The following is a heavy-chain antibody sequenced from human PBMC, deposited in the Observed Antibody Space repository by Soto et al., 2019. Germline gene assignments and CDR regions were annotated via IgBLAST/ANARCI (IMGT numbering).Heavy chain of an antibody. CDR2: IYSGGST. Sequence: EVQLVESGGGLVQPGGSLRLSCAASGFTVSSNYMSWVRQAPGKGLEWVSVIYSGGSTYYADSVKGRFTISRHNSKNTLYLLMNSLRAEDTAVYYCARGLVVAAIWGAFDIWGQGTMVTVSS. D-gene: IGHD2-15*01. CDR1: GFTVSSNY. CDR3: ARGLVVAAIWGAFDI. V-gene: IGHV3-53*04. J-gene: IGHJ3*02.